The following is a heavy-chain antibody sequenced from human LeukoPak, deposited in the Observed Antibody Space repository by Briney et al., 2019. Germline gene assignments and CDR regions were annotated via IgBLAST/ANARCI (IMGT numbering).Heavy chain of an antibody. J-gene: IGHJ4*02. CDR1: GGSISSDAYS. CDR3: ARDVRAFDY. V-gene: IGHV4-30-2*01. D-gene: IGHD3-10*02. CDR2: IFHSGST. Sequence: SETLSLTCAVSGGSISSDAYSWNWIRQPPGKGLEWIGYIFHSGSTYYNPSLKSRVTMSVDRSKNQFSLRLSSVTAADTAVYYCARDVRAFDYWGQGTLVTVSS.